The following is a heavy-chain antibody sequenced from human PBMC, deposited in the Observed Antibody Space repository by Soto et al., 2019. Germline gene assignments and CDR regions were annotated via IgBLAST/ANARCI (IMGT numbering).Heavy chain of an antibody. CDR3: ARGGDFWSGYFDY. CDR1: GGSFSGYY. CDR2: INHSGST. J-gene: IGHJ4*02. Sequence: SETLSLTCAVYGGSFSGYYWSWIRQPPGKGLEGIGEINHSGSTNYNPSLKSRVTISVDTSKNQFSLKLSSVTAADTAVYYCARGGDFWSGYFDYWGQGTLVTVSS. V-gene: IGHV4-34*01. D-gene: IGHD3-3*01.